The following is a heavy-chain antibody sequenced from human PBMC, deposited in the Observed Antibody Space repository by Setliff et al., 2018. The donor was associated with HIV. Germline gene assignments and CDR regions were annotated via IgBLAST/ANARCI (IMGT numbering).Heavy chain of an antibody. D-gene: IGHD1-26*01. CDR2: IMPIFGTA. V-gene: IGHV1-69*13. CDR1: GGSFSSYG. Sequence: SVKVSCKASGGSFSSYGLSWVRQAPGQGLEWMGGIMPIFGTANYAQKFQGRVTIIADASTNTVYMELSSLRSDDTALYYCAREGNSGHGGQIEFDYWGQGTLVTVSS. CDR3: AREGNSGHGGQIEFDY. J-gene: IGHJ4*02.